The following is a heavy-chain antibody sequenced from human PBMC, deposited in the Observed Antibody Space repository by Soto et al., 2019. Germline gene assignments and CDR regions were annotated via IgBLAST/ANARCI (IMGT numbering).Heavy chain of an antibody. V-gene: IGHV3-23*01. D-gene: IGHD4-4*01. CDR3: AKTGNPFDY. CDR1: GFTFSSYA. J-gene: IGHJ4*02. CDR2: ISGSGGST. Sequence: PVGSLRLSCAASGFTFSSYAMSWVRQAPGKGLEWVSAISGSGGSTYYADSVKGRFTISRDNSKDTLYLQMNSLRAEDTAVHYCAKTGNPFDYWGQGTLVTVSS.